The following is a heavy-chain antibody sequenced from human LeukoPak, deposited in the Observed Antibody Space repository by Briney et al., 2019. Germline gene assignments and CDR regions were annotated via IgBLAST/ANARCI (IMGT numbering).Heavy chain of an antibody. CDR1: GFTFSSYS. V-gene: IGHV3-48*04. CDR2: ISSSSSTI. D-gene: IGHD3-22*01. Sequence: GGSLRLSCAASGFTFSSYSMNWVRQAPGKGLEGVSYISSSSSTIYYADSVKGRFTISRDNVKNSLYLQMNSLRAEDTAVYYCARDSSGYYVISFMDVRGQGTTVTVSS. CDR3: ARDSSGYYVISFMDV. J-gene: IGHJ6*02.